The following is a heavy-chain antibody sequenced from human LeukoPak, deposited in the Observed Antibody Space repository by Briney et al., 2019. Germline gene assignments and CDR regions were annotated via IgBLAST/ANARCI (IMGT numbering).Heavy chain of an antibody. J-gene: IGHJ3*02. CDR2: IWYDGSNK. D-gene: IGHD2-21*02. CDR3: ARELAYCGGDCYSEAFDI. V-gene: IGHV3-33*01. CDR1: GFTFSSYG. Sequence: GRSLRLSCAASGFTFSSYGMHWVRQAPGKGLEWVAVIWYDGSNKYYADSVKGRFTISRDNSKNTLYLQMNSLRAEDTAVYYCARELAYCGGDCYSEAFDIWGQGTMVTVSS.